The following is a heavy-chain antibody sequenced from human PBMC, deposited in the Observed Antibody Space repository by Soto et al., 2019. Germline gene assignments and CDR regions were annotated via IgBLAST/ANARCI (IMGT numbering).Heavy chain of an antibody. CDR3: ASSPNYYYYGFDV. D-gene: IGHD3-10*01. V-gene: IGHV4-61*08. CDR2: IYYSGST. J-gene: IGHJ6*02. Sequence: PSETLSLTCTVSGGSVSRGDYFWSWLRQSPGKRLEWIAYIYYSGSTNYNPSLKSRATISVDTSKSQVSLTLTSMTAADGALYYCASSPNYYYYGFDVWGQGTAVTVSS. CDR1: GGSVSRGDYF.